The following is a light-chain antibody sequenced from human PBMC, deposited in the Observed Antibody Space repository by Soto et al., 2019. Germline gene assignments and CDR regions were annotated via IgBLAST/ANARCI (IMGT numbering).Light chain of an antibody. CDR1: QSVSSY. CDR3: QQYGSSPWT. Sequence: IVLTQSPATLSLSPGERATLSCRASQSVSSYLVWHQQKPGQAPRLLIYAASRRATGIPDRFSGSGSGTDFTLTISSLEPEDFAVYYCQQYGSSPWTFGQGTKVDIK. V-gene: IGKV3-20*01. J-gene: IGKJ1*01. CDR2: AAS.